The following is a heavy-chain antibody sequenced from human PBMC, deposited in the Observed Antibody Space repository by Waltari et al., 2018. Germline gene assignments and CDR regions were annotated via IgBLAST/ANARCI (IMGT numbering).Heavy chain of an antibody. V-gene: IGHV3-48*03. CDR2: INNIGILV. Sequence: QLVESGGGLVQPGGSLRLSCVDSGFTLSSYQMVWLRQAPGKGLEWGSYINNIGILVYYADSVKGRFTVSRDNAKNSLFLQMNSLRVDDSAVYFCARYYGEYGLDSWGQGTLVTVSS. D-gene: IGHD3-16*01. CDR1: GFTLSSYQ. J-gene: IGHJ4*02. CDR3: ARYYGEYGLDS.